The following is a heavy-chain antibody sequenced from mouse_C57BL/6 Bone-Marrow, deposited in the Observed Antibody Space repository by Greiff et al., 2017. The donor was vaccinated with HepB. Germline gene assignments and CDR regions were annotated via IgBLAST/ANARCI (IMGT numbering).Heavy chain of an antibody. V-gene: IGHV2-5*01. CDR3: AKTRLTGYAMDY. Sequence: VQLQESGPGLVQPSQSLSITCTVSGFSLTSYGVHWVRQSPGKGLEWLGVIWRGGSTDYNAAFMSRLSITKDNSKSQVFFKMNSLQADDTAIYYCAKTRLTGYAMDYWGQGTSVTVSS. J-gene: IGHJ4*01. CDR1: GFSLTSYG. CDR2: IWRGGST. D-gene: IGHD4-1*01.